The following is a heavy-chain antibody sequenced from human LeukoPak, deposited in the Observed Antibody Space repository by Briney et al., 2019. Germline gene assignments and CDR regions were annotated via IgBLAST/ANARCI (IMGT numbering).Heavy chain of an antibody. Sequence: GGSLRLSCAASGFTFSNSWMHWVRQGPGKGLVWVSRISNDGSSTNYADSVKGRFTISRDNSKNTLYLQMNSLRAEDTAVYYCARDYPPGYWGQGTLLTVSS. CDR3: ARDYPPGY. CDR2: ISNDGSST. J-gene: IGHJ4*02. V-gene: IGHV3-74*01. CDR1: GFTFSNSW.